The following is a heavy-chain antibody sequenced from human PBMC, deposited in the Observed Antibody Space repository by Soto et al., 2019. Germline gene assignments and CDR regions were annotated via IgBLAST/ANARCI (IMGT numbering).Heavy chain of an antibody. D-gene: IGHD3-3*01. CDR1: GFSLSNARMG. J-gene: IGHJ5*02. CDR3: ARIRRSTIFGVVSWFDP. Sequence: QVTLKESGPVLVKPTETLTLTCTVSGFSLSNARMGVSWIRQPPGKALEWLAHIFSNDEKSYSTSLKSRLTISKDTSKSQVVLTMTSLDHVDTATYYCARIRRSTIFGVVSWFDPWGQGTLVTVSS. V-gene: IGHV2-26*01. CDR2: IFSNDEK.